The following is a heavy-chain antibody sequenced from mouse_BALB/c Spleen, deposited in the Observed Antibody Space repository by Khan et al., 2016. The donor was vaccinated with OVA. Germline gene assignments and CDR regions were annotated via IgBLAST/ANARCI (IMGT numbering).Heavy chain of an antibody. CDR2: IWTGGIT. CDR3: ARAYDYDLGGFAY. Sequence: QMQLEESGPGLVAPSQSLSITCTVSGFSLSNYGIHWVRQPPGKGLEWLGVIWTGGITNYNSALMSRLSISKDNSKSQVFLKMNRLQTDDTAIYYCARAYDYDLGGFAYWGQGTLVTVSA. CDR1: GFSLSNYG. D-gene: IGHD2-4*01. J-gene: IGHJ3*01. V-gene: IGHV2-9*02.